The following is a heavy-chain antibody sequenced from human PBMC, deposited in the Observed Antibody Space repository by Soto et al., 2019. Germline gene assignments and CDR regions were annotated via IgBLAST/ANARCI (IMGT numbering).Heavy chain of an antibody. CDR2: IYWDDDK. V-gene: IGHV2-5*02. CDR1: GFSLSTSGVG. D-gene: IGHD3-16*01. CDR3: AHGSGGDAFDI. J-gene: IGHJ3*02. Sequence: QITLKESGPTLVKPTQTLTLTCTFSGFSLSTSGVGVGWIRQPPGTALEWLALIYWDDDKRYSPSLKSRLTITQDTSKNQLVLTMTNMDPVDTATYYCAHGSGGDAFDIWGQGTMVTVSS.